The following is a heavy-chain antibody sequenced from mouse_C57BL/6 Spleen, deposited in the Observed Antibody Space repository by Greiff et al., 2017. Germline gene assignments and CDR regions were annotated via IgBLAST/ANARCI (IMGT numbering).Heavy chain of an antibody. J-gene: IGHJ4*01. V-gene: IGHV1-15*01. D-gene: IGHD1-1*01. CDR2: IDPETGGT. Sequence: QVQLQQSGAELVRPGASVTLSCKASGYTFTDYEMHWVKQTPVHGLEWIGAIDPETGGTAYNQKFKGKAILTADKSSSTAYMELRSLTSEDSAVYYCTRRGPTVVATEAMDYWGQGTSVTVSS. CDR3: TRRGPTVVATEAMDY. CDR1: GYTFTDYE.